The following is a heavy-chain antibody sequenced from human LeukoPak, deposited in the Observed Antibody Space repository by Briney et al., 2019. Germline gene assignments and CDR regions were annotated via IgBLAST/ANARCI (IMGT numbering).Heavy chain of an antibody. CDR3: ARGQPPSYYDMDV. CDR1: GFTFSSYG. CDR2: IWSDGSTK. V-gene: IGHV3-33*01. J-gene: IGHJ6*02. D-gene: IGHD6-13*01. Sequence: GGSLRLSCAASGFTFSSYGMHWARQAPGKGLEWVAVIWSDGSTKYYADSVKGRFTISRDKSKNTLYLQMNSLRAEDTAVYYCARGQPPSYYDMDVWGQGTTVTVSS.